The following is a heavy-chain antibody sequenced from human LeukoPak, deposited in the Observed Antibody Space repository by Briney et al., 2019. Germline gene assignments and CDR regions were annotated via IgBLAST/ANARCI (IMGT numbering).Heavy chain of an antibody. Sequence: GGSLRLSCAASGFTFKLYWMHWVRQVPGKGPVWVARINDDGSDTVYADSVKGRFTISRDNAKSSLYLQMNSLRAEDTALYYCARVDLDYDASDIWGQGTMVTVSS. CDR3: ARVDLDYDASDI. CDR1: GFTFKLYW. D-gene: IGHD3/OR15-3a*01. CDR2: INDDGSDT. V-gene: IGHV3-74*01. J-gene: IGHJ3*02.